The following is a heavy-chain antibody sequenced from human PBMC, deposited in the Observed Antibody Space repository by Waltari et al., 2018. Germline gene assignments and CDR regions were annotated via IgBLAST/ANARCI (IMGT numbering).Heavy chain of an antibody. D-gene: IGHD1-1*01. CDR3: ARGVEPRYYYYGMDV. CDR1: GFTFSSYE. V-gene: IGHV3-48*03. J-gene: IGHJ6*02. CDR2: ISSSGSTI. Sequence: EVQLVESGGGLVQPGGSLRLSCAASGFTFSSYEMNWVRQAPGKGLEWVSYISSSGSTIYYADSVKGRFTISRDNAKNSLYLQMNSLRAEDTAVYYCARGVEPRYYYYGMDVWGQGTTVTVSS.